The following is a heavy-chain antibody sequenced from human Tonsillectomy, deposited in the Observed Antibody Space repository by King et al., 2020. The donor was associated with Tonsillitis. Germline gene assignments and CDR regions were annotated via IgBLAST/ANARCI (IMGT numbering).Heavy chain of an antibody. D-gene: IGHD3-10*01. CDR2: MNPNSGNT. CDR1: GYFFTNYD. CDR3: AREGHYYYGSGTYRACDS. J-gene: IGHJ4*02. Sequence: VQLVESGAEVKKPGASVKVSCKASGYFFTNYDIIWVRQATGQGLEWMGWMNPNSGNTGYAQKFQGRVTMTTNTSIRTAYMELSSLRSEDTAVYYCAREGHYYYGSGTYRACDSWGQGTLVIVSS. V-gene: IGHV1-8*01.